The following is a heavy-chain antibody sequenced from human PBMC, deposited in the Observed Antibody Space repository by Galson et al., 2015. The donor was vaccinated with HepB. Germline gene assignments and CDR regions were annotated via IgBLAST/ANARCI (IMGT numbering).Heavy chain of an antibody. D-gene: IGHD3-10*01. CDR1: GYTFTGYY. J-gene: IGHJ5*02. Sequence: SVKVSCKACGYTFTGYYMHWVRQAPGQGLEWMGWINPNSGGTNYAQKFQGRVTMTRDTSISTAYMELSGLRSDDTAVYYCARDGGAPGWFDPWGQGTLVTVSS. CDR2: INPNSGGT. CDR3: ARDGGAPGWFDP. V-gene: IGHV1-2*02.